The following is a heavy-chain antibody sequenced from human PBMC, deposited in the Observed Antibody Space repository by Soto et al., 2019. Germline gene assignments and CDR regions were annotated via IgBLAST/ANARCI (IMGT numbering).Heavy chain of an antibody. CDR1: GFTFSSYW. CDR2: IKQDGSEK. CDR3: AREAGEDAFDI. V-gene: IGHV3-7*03. D-gene: IGHD7-27*01. J-gene: IGHJ3*02. Sequence: GESLKISCAASGFTFSSYWMSWVRQAPGKGLEWVANIKQDGSEKYYVDSVKGRFTISRDNAKNSLYLQMNSLRAEDTAVYYCAREAGEDAFDIWGQGTMVTVSS.